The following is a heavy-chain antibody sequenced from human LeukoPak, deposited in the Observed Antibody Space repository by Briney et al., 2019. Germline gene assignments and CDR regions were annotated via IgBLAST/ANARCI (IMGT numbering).Heavy chain of an antibody. CDR1: GFTVSSNY. CDR2: IYSGGST. V-gene: IGHV3-53*01. D-gene: IGHD6-19*01. J-gene: IGHJ4*02. CDR3: ARALRGYSSGWYYYFDY. Sequence: PGGSLRLSCAASGFTVSSNYMSWVRQAPGKGLEWVSVIYSGGSTYYADSVKGRFTISRDNSKNTLYLQMNSLRAEDTAVYYCARALRGYSSGWYYYFDYWGQGTLVTVSS.